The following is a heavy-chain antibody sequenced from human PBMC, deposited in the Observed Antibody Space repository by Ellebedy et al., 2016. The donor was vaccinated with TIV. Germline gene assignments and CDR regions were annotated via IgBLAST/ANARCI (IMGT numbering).Heavy chain of an antibody. CDR3: TRGGRYYDILTGPLDY. CDR1: GFTFGDYA. J-gene: IGHJ4*02. CDR2: IRSKAYGGTT. V-gene: IGHV3-49*03. Sequence: GESLKISCTASGFTFGDYAMSWFRQAPGKGLEWVGFIRSKAYGGTTEYAASVKGRFTISRDDSKSIAYLQMNSLKTEDTAVYYCTRGGRYYDILTGPLDYWGQGTLVTVSS. D-gene: IGHD3-9*01.